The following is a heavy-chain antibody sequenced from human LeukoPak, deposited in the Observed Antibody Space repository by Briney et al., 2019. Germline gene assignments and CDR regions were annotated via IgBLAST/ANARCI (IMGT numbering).Heavy chain of an antibody. CDR3: ARMDSSGYSNWFDP. CDR1: GYTFTGYY. CDR2: INPNSGGT. Sequence: ASVKVSCKASGYTFTGYYMHWVRQAPGQGLEGMGWINPNSGGTNYAQKFQGWVTMTRDTSISTAYMELSRLRSDDTAVYYCARMDSSGYSNWFDPWGQGTLVTVSS. V-gene: IGHV1-2*04. D-gene: IGHD3-22*01. J-gene: IGHJ5*02.